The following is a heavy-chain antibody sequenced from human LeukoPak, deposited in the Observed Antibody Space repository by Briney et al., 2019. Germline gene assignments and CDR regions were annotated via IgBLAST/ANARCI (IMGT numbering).Heavy chain of an antibody. J-gene: IGHJ6*02. V-gene: IGHV1-69*05. CDR2: IIPIFGTA. CDR3: ARPGRLYCSGGSCYSDPYGMDV. CDR1: GGTFSSYA. Sequence: ASVKVSCKASGGTFSSYAISWVRQAPGQGLGWMGGIIPIFGTANYAQKLQGRVTMTTDTSTSTAYMELRSLRSDDTAVYYCARPGRLYCSGGSCYSDPYGMDVWGQGTTVTVSS. D-gene: IGHD2-15*01.